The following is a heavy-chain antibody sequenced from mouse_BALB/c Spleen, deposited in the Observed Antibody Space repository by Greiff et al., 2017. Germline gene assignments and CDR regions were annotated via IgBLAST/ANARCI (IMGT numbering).Heavy chain of an antibody. D-gene: IGHD2-4*01. CDR3: ARGGDYDPFDY. CDR2: ISDGGSYT. Sequence: EVQGVESGGGLVKPGGSLKLSCAASGFTFSDYYMYWVRQTPEKRLEWVATISDGGSYTYYPDSVKGRFTISRDNAKNILYLQMSSLRSEDTAMYYCARGGDYDPFDYWGQGTTLTVSS. J-gene: IGHJ2*01. V-gene: IGHV5-4*02. CDR1: GFTFSDYY.